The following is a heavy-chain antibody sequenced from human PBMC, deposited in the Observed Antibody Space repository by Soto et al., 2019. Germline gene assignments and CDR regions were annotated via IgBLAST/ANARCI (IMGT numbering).Heavy chain of an antibody. D-gene: IGHD3-22*01. CDR3: AREGYYDSSGYTDAFDI. V-gene: IGHV3-30-3*01. Sequence: TGGSLRLSCAASGFTFSSYAMHWVRQAPGKGLEWVAVISYDGSNKYYADSVKGRFTISRDNSKNTLYLQMNSLRAEDTAVYYCAREGYYDSSGYTDAFDIWGQGTMVTV. CDR1: GFTFSSYA. CDR2: ISYDGSNK. J-gene: IGHJ3*02.